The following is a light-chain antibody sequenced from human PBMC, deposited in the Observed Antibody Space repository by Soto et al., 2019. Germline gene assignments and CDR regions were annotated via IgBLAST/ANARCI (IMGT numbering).Light chain of an antibody. CDR3: KHYNYWPYT. CDR2: DAS. V-gene: IGKV3D-20*02. Sequence: ELVLPQSPGTLSLSPGASSTLSCRASQSVSSSYLAWYQQKPGQAHRLLIYDASNRATGIPARFSGSGSATDFTLTISSLQSEEFAVYYCKHYNYWPYTVGKGNKVDIK. J-gene: IGKJ2*01. CDR1: QSVSSSY.